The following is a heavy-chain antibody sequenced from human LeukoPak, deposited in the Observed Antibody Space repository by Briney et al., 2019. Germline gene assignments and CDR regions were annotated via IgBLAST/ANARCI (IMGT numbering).Heavy chain of an antibody. J-gene: IGHJ5*02. CDR3: VRGSSGTAVRGVSWAWFDP. CDR2: IKPDGGEK. D-gene: IGHD3-10*01. Sequence: PGGSLRLSCAASGFTFSSYWMTWVRQAPGKGLEWVANIKPDGGEKYYVDSVKGRFTISRDNAKNSLYLQMNSLRAEDTAVYYCVRGSSGTAVRGVSWAWFDPWGQGTLVTVSS. V-gene: IGHV3-7*05. CDR1: GFTFSSYW.